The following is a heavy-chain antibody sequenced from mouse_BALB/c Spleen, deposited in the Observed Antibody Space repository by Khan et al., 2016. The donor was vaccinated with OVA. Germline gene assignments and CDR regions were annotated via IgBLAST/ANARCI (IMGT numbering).Heavy chain of an antibody. V-gene: IGHV3-2*02. D-gene: IGHD1-2*01. CDR2: ISYSGST. CDR3: ACTAGIKY. Sequence: EVQLQESGPGLVKPSQSLSLTCTVTGYSITSGYGWNWIRQFPGNKLEWMGYISYSGSTNYNPSLKSRISITRDTSKNQFFLQLISVTTEDTARWYGACTAGIKYWGQGTTLTVSS. CDR1: GYSITSGYG. J-gene: IGHJ2*01.